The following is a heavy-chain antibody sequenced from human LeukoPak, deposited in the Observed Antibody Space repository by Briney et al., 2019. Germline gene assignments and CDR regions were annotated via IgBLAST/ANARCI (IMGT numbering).Heavy chain of an antibody. CDR2: IAWDTITI. J-gene: IGHJ6*02. D-gene: IGHD6-19*01. CDR3: ARDRWGYSSPIRGMDV. CDR1: GFTFSGYS. V-gene: IGHV3-48*02. Sequence: GGSLRLSCVASGFTFSGYSINWVRQAPGKGLEWLSYIAWDTITIYYADSVKGRFTISRDNAKNSLYLQMNSLRDEDTAVYYCARDRWGYSSPIRGMDVWGQGTTVTVSS.